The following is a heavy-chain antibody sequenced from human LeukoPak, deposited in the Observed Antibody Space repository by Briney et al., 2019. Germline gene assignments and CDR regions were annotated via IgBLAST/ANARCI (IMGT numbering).Heavy chain of an antibody. CDR3: ARDPMIVGAIPYYYYYMDV. D-gene: IGHD1-26*01. J-gene: IGHJ6*03. CDR2: ISYDGSNK. Sequence: GGSLRLSCAASGFTFSSYAMHWVRQAPGKGLEWVAVISYDGSNKYYADSVKGRFTISRDNSKNTLYLQMNSLRAEDTAVYYCARDPMIVGAIPYYYYYMDVWGKGTTVTVSS. V-gene: IGHV3-30*04. CDR1: GFTFSSYA.